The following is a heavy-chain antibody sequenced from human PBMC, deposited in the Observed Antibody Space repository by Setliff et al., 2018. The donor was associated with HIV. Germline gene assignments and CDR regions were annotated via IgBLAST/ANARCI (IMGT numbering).Heavy chain of an antibody. V-gene: IGHV3-30-3*01. CDR2: ISYDGSNK. J-gene: IGHJ4*02. Sequence: QAGGSLRLSCAGSGFSFSSHWMHWVRQAPGKGLVWVAVISYDGSNKYYADSVKGRFTISRDNSKNTLYLQMNSLRVEDTAVYYCARETMYDSRGYLSHYFDYWGQGTPVTVSS. D-gene: IGHD3-22*01. CDR1: GFSFSSHW. CDR3: ARETMYDSRGYLSHYFDY.